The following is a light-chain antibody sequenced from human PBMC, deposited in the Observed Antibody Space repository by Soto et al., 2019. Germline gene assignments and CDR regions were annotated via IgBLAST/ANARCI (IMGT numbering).Light chain of an antibody. CDR3: QQYGSSPLIT. J-gene: IGKJ5*01. CDR2: DAS. Sequence: EIVLTQSPATLSLSPGERATLSCGASQSVSSSYLAWYQQKPGLAPRLLIYDASSRATGIPDRFSGSGSGTDFTLSISRLEPEDFALYYCQQYGSSPLITFGQGTRLEIK. V-gene: IGKV3D-20*01. CDR1: QSVSSSY.